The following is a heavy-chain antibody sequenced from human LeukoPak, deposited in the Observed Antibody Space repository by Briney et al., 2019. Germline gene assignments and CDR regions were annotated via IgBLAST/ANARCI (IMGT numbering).Heavy chain of an antibody. CDR2: IYYNGYT. J-gene: IGHJ4*02. CDR1: GGSIGTYY. V-gene: IGHV4-59*01. D-gene: IGHD3/OR15-3a*01. Sequence: SETLSLTCTVSGGSIGTYYWSWIRQPPGKGLEWIGYIYYNGYTDYNPSLKSRVTISLHTSKNQFSLKLSSMTAADTAVYYCARDLDVFFDYWGQGTLVTVSS. CDR3: ARDLDVFFDY.